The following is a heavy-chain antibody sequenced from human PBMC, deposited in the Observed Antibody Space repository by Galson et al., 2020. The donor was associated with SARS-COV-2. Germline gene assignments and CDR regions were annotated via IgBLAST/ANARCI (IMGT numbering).Heavy chain of an antibody. J-gene: IGHJ4*02. D-gene: IGHD3-10*02. V-gene: IGHV3-48*01. CDR1: GFTFSAYG. CDR3: ARDLFLPYFDY. Sequence: GGSLRLSCVGSGFTFSAYGMNWVRQAPGKGLEWVSYISSSSSNTIYYADSVKGRFTISRDHAKNSLYLQMNSLRAEDTALYFCARDLFLPYFDYWGRGTLVTVSS. CDR2: ISSSSSNTI.